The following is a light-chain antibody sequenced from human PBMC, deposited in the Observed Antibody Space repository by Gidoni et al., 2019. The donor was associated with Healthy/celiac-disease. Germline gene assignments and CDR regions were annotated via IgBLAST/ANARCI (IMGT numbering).Light chain of an antibody. J-gene: IGKJ2*01. CDR2: LGS. V-gene: IGKV2-28*01. CDR3: MQALQTPPYT. CDR1: QSLLHSNGYNY. Sequence: DIVMTQSPLSLPVTPGEPASISCRSSQSLLHSNGYNYLDWYLQKPGQSPQLLIYLGSTRASGVPDRFSGSGSGTDFTLKISRVEAEDVGVYYCMQALQTPPYTFGQGTKLEIK.